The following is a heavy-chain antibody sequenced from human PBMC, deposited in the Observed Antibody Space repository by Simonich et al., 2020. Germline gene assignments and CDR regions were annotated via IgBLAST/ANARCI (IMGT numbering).Heavy chain of an antibody. D-gene: IGHD3-10*01. CDR1: GFTFSSYW. Sequence: EVQLVESGGGLVQPGGSLRLSCAASGFTFSSYWMRWVRQAPGKGLEWGANTKQGGSEKYYGDSVKGRFTISRDNAKNSLYLQMNSLRAEDTAVYYCARDREVYGSGSYYNYWGQGTLVTVSS. CDR2: TKQGGSEK. J-gene: IGHJ4*02. V-gene: IGHV3-7*01. CDR3: ARDREVYGSGSYYNY.